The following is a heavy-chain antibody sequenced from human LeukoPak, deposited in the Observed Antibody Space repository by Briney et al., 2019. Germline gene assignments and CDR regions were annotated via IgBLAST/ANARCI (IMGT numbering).Heavy chain of an antibody. D-gene: IGHD6-19*01. CDR1: GYTFTSYG. Sequence: ASVKVSCKASGYTFTSYGISWVRQAPGQGLEWMGWISAYNGNTNYAQKLQGRVTMTTDTSTSTAYMELRSLRSDDTAVYYCARDFEIAVAGTWDYWGQGTLVTVSS. V-gene: IGHV1-18*01. CDR2: ISAYNGNT. CDR3: ARDFEIAVAGTWDY. J-gene: IGHJ4*02.